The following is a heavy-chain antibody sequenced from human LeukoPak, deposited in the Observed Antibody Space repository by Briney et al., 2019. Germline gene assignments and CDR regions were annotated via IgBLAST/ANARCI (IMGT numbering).Heavy chain of an antibody. CDR2: INHSGST. Sequence: PSETLSLTCAVYGGSFSGYYWSWIRQPPGKGLEWIGEINHSGSTNYNPSLKSRVTISVDTSKNQFSLKLSSVTAADTAVYYCARATRRDGYSLYYYYYGMDVWGQGTAVTVSS. V-gene: IGHV4-34*01. J-gene: IGHJ6*02. CDR3: ARATRRDGYSLYYYYYGMDV. D-gene: IGHD5-24*01. CDR1: GGSFSGYY.